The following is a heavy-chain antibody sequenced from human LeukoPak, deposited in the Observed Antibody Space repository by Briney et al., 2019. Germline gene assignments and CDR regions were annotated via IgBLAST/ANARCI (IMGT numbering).Heavy chain of an antibody. Sequence: SQTLSLTCTVSGGPISSGDYYWRWIRQPPGEGLGWLGYIYYSGSTYYNPSLKSRVTISVDTSKNQFSLKLSSVTAADTAVYYCARGFGEMAHYFDYWGQGTLVTVSS. CDR1: GGPISSGDYY. V-gene: IGHV4-30-4*08. CDR2: IYYSGST. D-gene: IGHD5-24*01. J-gene: IGHJ4*02. CDR3: ARGFGEMAHYFDY.